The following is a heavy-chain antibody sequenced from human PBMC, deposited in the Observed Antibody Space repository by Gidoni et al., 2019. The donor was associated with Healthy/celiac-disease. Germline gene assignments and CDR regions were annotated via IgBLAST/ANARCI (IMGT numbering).Heavy chain of an antibody. CDR2: MSGSGGST. CDR1: GFTFSSYA. CDR3: AKYKMATKRDYFDY. D-gene: IGHD1-26*01. V-gene: IGHV3-23*01. J-gene: IGHJ4*02. Sequence: EVQLLESGGGLVQPGGSLRLSCAASGFTFSSYAMSWFRQAPGKGLECVSAMSGSGGSTYYADSVKGRFTISRDNSKNTLYLQMNSLRAEDTAVYYCAKYKMATKRDYFDYWGQGTLVTVSS.